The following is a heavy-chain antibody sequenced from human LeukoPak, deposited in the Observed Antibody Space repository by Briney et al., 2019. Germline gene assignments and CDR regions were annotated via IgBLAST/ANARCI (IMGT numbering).Heavy chain of an antibody. CDR3: ARDRGYCSSTSCWGFDY. Sequence: RASVKVSCKASGGTFSSYAISWVRQAPGQGLEWMGRIIPILGIANYAQKFQGRVTITADKSTSTAYMELSSLRSEDTAVYYCARDRGYCSSTSCWGFDYWGQGTLVTVSS. D-gene: IGHD2-2*03. CDR1: GGTFSSYA. V-gene: IGHV1-69*04. CDR2: IIPILGIA. J-gene: IGHJ4*02.